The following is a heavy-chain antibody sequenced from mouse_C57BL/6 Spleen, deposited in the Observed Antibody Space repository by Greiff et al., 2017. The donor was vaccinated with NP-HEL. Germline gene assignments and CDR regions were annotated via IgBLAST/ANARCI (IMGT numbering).Heavy chain of an antibody. CDR2: IFPGSGST. CDR3: ARTPHYGGEYFDG. J-gene: IGHJ1*03. D-gene: IGHD1-1*01. CDR1: GYTFTDYY. V-gene: IGHV1-75*01. Sequence: VQLQQSGPELVKPGASVKISCKASGYTFTDYYINWVKQRPGQGLEWIGWIFPGSGSTYYNEKFKGKATLTVDKSSSTAYMLLSSLTSEDSAVYFGARTPHYGGEYFDGWGTGTTVTVSS.